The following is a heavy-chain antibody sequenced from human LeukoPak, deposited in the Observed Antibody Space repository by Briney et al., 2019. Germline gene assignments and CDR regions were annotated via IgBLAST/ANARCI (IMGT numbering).Heavy chain of an antibody. D-gene: IGHD2-2*02. CDR3: ARVVVVPAAISRFDP. J-gene: IGHJ5*02. V-gene: IGHV4-34*01. CDR2: INHSGST. Sequence: SETLSLTCAVYGGSFSGYYWSWIRQPPGKGLEWIGEINHSGSTNYNPSLKSRVTISVDTSKNQFSLKLSSVTAADTAVYYCARVVVVPAAISRFDPWGQGTLVTVSS. CDR1: GGSFSGYY.